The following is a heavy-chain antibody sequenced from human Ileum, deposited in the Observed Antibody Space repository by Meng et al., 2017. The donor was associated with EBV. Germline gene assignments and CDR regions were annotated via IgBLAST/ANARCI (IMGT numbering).Heavy chain of an antibody. D-gene: IGHD6-19*01. CDR3: ARVGQWLPIYY. V-gene: IGHV4-4*02. Sequence: QVPLQDAGPGVGIPLGVPSVTCAVAGGSTSSSIWWSWVRRPPGMGLEWIGEIYHSGSNNYNPSLKSRVTISVDKSKNQFSLNLSSVTAEDTAVYYCARVGQWLPIYYWGQGTLVTVSS. J-gene: IGHJ4*02. CDR1: GGSTSSSIW. CDR2: IYHSGSN.